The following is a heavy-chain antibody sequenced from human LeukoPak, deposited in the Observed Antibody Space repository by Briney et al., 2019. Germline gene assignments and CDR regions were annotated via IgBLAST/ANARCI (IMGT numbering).Heavy chain of an antibody. CDR3: ARDSIAAAFGYAFDI. CDR2: IRYDGGNK. V-gene: IGHV3-30*02. Sequence: GGSLRLSCAASGFSFSSYGMHWVRQAPGKGLEWVAFIRYDGGNKYYADSVKGRFTISRDNAKNSLYLQMNSLRAEDTAVYYCARDSIAAAFGYAFDIWGQGTMVTVSS. J-gene: IGHJ3*02. D-gene: IGHD6-13*01. CDR1: GFSFSSYG.